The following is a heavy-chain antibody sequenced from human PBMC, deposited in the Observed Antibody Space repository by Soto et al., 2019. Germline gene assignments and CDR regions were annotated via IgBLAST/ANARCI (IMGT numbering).Heavy chain of an antibody. CDR1: GDSISSADYY. V-gene: IGHV4-30-4*01. CDR3: VRALWVEPELYYYGMDV. J-gene: IGHJ6*02. Sequence: SETLSLTCTVSGDSISSADYYWSWIRQTPGKALGWSGHICYSGTTYYNPSLKSRLTISVDTSKYHFSLKLTSVTAAHTAVDYCVRALWVEPELYYYGMDVWGQGTTVTVSS. CDR2: ICYSGTT. D-gene: IGHD1-1*01.